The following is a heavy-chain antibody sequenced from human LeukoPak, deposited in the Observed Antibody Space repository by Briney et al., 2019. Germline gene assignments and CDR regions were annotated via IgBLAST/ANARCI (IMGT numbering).Heavy chain of an antibody. CDR2: ISAYNGNT. J-gene: IGHJ3*02. D-gene: IGHD6-19*01. CDR3: ARDQPRYSSGPNAFDI. V-gene: IGHV1-18*01. CDR1: GYTFTSYG. Sequence: ASVKVSCEASGYTFTSYGISWVRQAPGQGLEWMGWISAYNGNTNYAQKLQGRVTMTTDTSTSTAYMELRSLRSDDTAVYYCARDQPRYSSGPNAFDIWGQGTMVTVSS.